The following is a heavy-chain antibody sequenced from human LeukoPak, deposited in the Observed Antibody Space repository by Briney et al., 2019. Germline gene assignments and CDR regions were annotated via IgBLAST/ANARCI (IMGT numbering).Heavy chain of an antibody. CDR2: IYYSGST. D-gene: IGHD2-15*01. CDR1: GGSISSSSYY. CDR3: ARQGWRAFDI. J-gene: IGHJ3*02. V-gene: IGHV4-39*01. Sequence: SETLSLTCTVSGGSISSSSYYWGWIRQPPGKGLEWIGSIYYSGSTYYNPSLKSRVTISVDTSKNQFSLKLSSVTAADTAVYYCARQGWRAFDIWGQGTMVTVSS.